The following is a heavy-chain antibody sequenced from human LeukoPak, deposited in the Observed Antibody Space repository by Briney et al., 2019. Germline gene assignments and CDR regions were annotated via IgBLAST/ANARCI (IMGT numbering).Heavy chain of an antibody. Sequence: ASVKDSCKASGYTFTGYYIHWVRQAPGQGLEWMGWINPNGGGTNYAQKFQGRVTMTRDTSISTAYMEMSRLRSDDTALYYCAGGITGGDYWGQGTLVTVSS. V-gene: IGHV1-2*02. CDR2: INPNGGGT. J-gene: IGHJ4*02. CDR3: AGGITGGDY. D-gene: IGHD1-14*01. CDR1: GYTFTGYY.